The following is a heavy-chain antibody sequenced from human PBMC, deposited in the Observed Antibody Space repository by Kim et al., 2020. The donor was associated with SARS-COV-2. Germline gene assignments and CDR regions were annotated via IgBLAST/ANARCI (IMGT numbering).Heavy chain of an antibody. CDR2: ISSSGSYI. CDR1: GFTFSDYY. Sequence: GGSLRLSCAASGFTFSDYYMTWIRQAPGKGLEWLSYISSSGSYIVYAESVKGRFSISRDNAKKSLYLQMNSLRAEDTAVYYCARVSSGSSSWYWFDAWGQETLVTVPS. V-gene: IGHV3-11*05. CDR3: ARVSSGSSSWYWFDA. D-gene: IGHD6-13*01. J-gene: IGHJ5*02.